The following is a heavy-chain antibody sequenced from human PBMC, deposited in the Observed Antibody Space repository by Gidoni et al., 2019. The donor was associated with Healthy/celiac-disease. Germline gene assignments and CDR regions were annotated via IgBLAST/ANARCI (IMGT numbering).Heavy chain of an antibody. CDR1: GFTFSDYY. CDR2: ISSSSSYT. V-gene: IGHV3-11*05. Sequence: QVQLVESGGGLVKPGGSLRLSCAAPGFTFSDYYMSWIRQAPGKGLEWVSYISSSSSYTNYADSVKGRFTISRDNAKNSLYLQMNSLRAEDTAVYYCARDSPGGSSTPWGQGTLVTVSS. J-gene: IGHJ5*02. D-gene: IGHD2-2*01. CDR3: ARDSPGGSSTP.